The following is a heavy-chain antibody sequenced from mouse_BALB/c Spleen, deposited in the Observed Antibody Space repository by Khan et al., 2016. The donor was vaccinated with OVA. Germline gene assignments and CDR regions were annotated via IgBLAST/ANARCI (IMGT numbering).Heavy chain of an antibody. V-gene: IGHV2-2*02. CDR2: IWSGGST. CDR1: GFSLTSYG. Sequence: VELVESGPGLVQPSQSLSITCTVSGFSLTSYGVHWVRQSPGKGLEWLGVIWSGGSTYYNAAFISRLSISKDNSKCQVFFKMNSLQANDTAIYYCARIFIGTTDYAMDYWGQGTSVTVSS. CDR3: ARIFIGTTDYAMDY. D-gene: IGHD2-14*01. J-gene: IGHJ4*01.